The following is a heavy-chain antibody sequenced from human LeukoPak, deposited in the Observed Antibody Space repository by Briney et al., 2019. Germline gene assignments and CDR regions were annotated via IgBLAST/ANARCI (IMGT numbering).Heavy chain of an antibody. CDR1: GGSISSHY. V-gene: IGHV4-59*11. D-gene: IGHD4-17*01. CDR3: ARDPTTLNKGFDI. CDR2: ISYSGST. Sequence: PSETLSLTCTVSGGSISSHYWTWIRQSPGKGLEWIGYISYSGSTNYNPSLKIRVTLSVDTSKNQFSLKLSSVTAADTAVYYCARDPTTLNKGFDIWGQGTMVTVSS. J-gene: IGHJ3*02.